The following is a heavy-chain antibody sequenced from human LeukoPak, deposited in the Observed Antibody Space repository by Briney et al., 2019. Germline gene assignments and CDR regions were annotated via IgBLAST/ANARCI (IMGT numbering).Heavy chain of an antibody. V-gene: IGHV4-34*01. CDR1: GGSFSGYY. D-gene: IGHD3-10*01. Sequence: PSETLSLTCAVYGGSFSGYYWSWIRQPPGKGLEWIGEINHSGSTNYNPSLKSRVSISVDTSKSQFSLKLSSVTAADTAVYYCAREERWFGVGAFDIWGQGTMVTVSS. J-gene: IGHJ3*02. CDR2: INHSGST. CDR3: AREERWFGVGAFDI.